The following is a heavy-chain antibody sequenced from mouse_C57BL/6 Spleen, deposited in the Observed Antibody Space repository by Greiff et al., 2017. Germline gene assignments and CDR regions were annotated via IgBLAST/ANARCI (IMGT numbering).Heavy chain of an antibody. CDR2: ISSGGSYT. Sequence: DVKLVESGGDLVKPGGSLKLSCAASGFTFSSYGMSWVRQTPDKRLEWVATISSGGSYTYYPDSVKGRFTISRDNAKNTLFLQMSSLKSEDTAMYYCARHDPHSSYVDYWGQGTTLTVSS. CDR3: ARHDPHSSYVDY. J-gene: IGHJ2*01. V-gene: IGHV5-6*02. D-gene: IGHD1-1*01. CDR1: GFTFSSYG.